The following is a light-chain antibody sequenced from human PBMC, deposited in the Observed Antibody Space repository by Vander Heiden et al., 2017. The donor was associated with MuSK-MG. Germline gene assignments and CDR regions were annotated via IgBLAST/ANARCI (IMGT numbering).Light chain of an antibody. CDR3: QQRYSYHPIFT. CDR2: AAS. V-gene: IGKV1-39*01. J-gene: IGKJ3*01. Sequence: DIQMTQSPSSLSASVGDRVTITCRASQSISSYLNWYQQKPGKAPKLLIYAASSLQRGVKSRFSGSGVGTDFTLTISSRHPEDFATYYCQQRYSYHPIFTFGHGTRVDIK. CDR1: QSISSY.